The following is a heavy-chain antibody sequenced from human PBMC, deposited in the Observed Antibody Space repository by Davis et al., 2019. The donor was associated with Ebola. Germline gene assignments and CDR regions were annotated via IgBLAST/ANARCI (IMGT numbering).Heavy chain of an antibody. J-gene: IGHJ6*02. D-gene: IGHD3-3*01. CDR2: ISSSSSYI. CDR1: GFTFSDYY. Sequence: GESLKISCAASGFTFSDYYMSWVRQAPGKGLEWVSSISSSSSYIYYADSVKGRFTISRDNAKNSLYLQMNSLRAEDTAVYYCARNGGYYDFWSGFVWGQGTTVTVSS. CDR3: ARNGGYYDFWSGFV. V-gene: IGHV3-21*01.